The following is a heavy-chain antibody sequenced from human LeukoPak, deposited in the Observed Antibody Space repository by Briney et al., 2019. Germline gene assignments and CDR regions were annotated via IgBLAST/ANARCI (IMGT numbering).Heavy chain of an antibody. V-gene: IGHV1-69*06. Sequence: SVKVSCKASGGTFSSYAISWVRQAPGQGLEWMGGIIPIFGTANYAQKFQGRVTITADKSTSTAYMELSSLRSDDTAVYYCAREYRSSWYLNWFDPWGQGTLVTVSS. CDR2: IIPIFGTA. CDR3: AREYRSSWYLNWFDP. CDR1: GGTFSSYA. D-gene: IGHD6-13*01. J-gene: IGHJ5*02.